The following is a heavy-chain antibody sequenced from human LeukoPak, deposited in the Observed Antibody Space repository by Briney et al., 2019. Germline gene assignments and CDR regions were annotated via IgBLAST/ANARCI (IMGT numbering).Heavy chain of an antibody. V-gene: IGHV4-59*01. J-gene: IGHJ6*03. CDR1: GGSISSYY. Sequence: SETLSLTCTVSGGSISSYYWSWIRQPPGKGLEWIGYIYYSGSTNYNPSLKSRVTISVDTSKNQFSLKLSSVTAADTAVYYCAGALRDDYYYYYMDVWGKGTTVTVSS. CDR3: AGALRDDYYYYYMDV. CDR2: IYYSGST. D-gene: IGHD3-10*01.